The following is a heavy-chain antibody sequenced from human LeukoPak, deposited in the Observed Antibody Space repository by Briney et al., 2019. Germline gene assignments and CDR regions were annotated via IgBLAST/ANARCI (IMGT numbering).Heavy chain of an antibody. CDR2: IYSGGAT. D-gene: IGHD6-6*01. CDR3: ARDPPSVAANTYG. J-gene: IGHJ4*02. V-gene: IGHV3-66*01. Sequence: GGSLRLSCAASGFTVSNNYMRWVRQAPGKGLEWVSHIYSGGATFYAVSVKGRFTISRYVSKNTLYLQMNSLRAEDTAVYYCARDPPSVAANTYGWGQGTLVTVSS. CDR1: GFTVSNNY.